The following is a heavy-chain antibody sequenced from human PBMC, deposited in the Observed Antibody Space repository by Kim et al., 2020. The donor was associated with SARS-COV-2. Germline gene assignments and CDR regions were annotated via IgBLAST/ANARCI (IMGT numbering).Heavy chain of an antibody. CDR3: AREESTIFGVVWYAFDI. V-gene: IGHV6-1*01. D-gene: IGHD3-3*01. Sequence: VKSRITINPDTSENQFSLQLNSVTPEDTAVYYCAREESTIFGVVWYAFDIWGQGTMVTVSS. J-gene: IGHJ3*02.